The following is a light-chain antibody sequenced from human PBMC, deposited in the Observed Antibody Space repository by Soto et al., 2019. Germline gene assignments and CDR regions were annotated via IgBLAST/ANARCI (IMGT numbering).Light chain of an antibody. J-gene: IGKJ3*01. CDR2: KAS. CDR3: QRYNNYPFT. CDR1: QSISGW. Sequence: DIQMTQSPSTLSASEGDRVTITCRASQSISGWLAWYQQKPGKAPKLLIYKASSLESGVPSRFSGSGSGTELTLTISSLQPDDSATYYCQRYNNYPFTFGPGTKVDIK. V-gene: IGKV1-5*03.